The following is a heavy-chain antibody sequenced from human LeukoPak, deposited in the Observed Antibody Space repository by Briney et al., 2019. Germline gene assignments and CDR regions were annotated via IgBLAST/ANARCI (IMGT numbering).Heavy chain of an antibody. D-gene: IGHD2-15*01. V-gene: IGHV3-23*01. J-gene: IGHJ4*02. CDR2: IIISGGGT. CDR3: AKVPDSLGYCSDGCRRHFDY. CDR1: GFTFNSYA. Sequence: GGSLRLSCSASGFTFNSYAMSWVRHAPGNGLEWVSAIIISGGGTYYTDPVKVTFTISRYNSKNTLYLKMNSLRAEDTAVYYCAKVPDSLGYCSDGCRRHFDYWGQGTLVTVSS.